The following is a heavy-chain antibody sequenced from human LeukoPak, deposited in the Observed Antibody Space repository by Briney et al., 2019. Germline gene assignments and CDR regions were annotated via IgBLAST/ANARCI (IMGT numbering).Heavy chain of an antibody. CDR1: GFTFSSYW. V-gene: IGHV3-7*03. J-gene: IGHJ4*02. CDR3: ARDQMVRGVISFGY. Sequence: GSLRLSCAASGFTFSSYWMSWVRQAPGKGLEWVANIKQDGSEKYYVDSVEGRFTISRDNAKNSLYLQMNSLRAEDTAVYYCARDQMVRGVISFGYWGQGTLVTVSS. D-gene: IGHD3-10*01. CDR2: IKQDGSEK.